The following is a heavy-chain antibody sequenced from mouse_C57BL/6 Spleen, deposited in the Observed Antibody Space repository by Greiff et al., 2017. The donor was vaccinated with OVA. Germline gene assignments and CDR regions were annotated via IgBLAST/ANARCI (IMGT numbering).Heavy chain of an antibody. V-gene: IGHV7-1*01. J-gene: IGHJ1*03. CDR1: GFTFSDFY. D-gene: IGHD1-1*01. CDR2: SRNKANDYTT. CDR3: AREGPSSPGNFDV. Sequence: EVKLVESGGGLVQSGRSLRLSCATSGFTFSDFYMEWVRQAPGKGLEWIAASRNKANDYTTEYSASVKGRFIVSRDTSQSILYLQMNALRAEDTAIYYCAREGPSSPGNFDVWGTGTTVTVSS.